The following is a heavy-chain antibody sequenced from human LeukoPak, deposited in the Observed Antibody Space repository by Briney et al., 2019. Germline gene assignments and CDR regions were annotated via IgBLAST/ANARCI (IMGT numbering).Heavy chain of an antibody. V-gene: IGHV3-23*01. CDR3: AKVSAVAATPIDY. CDR2: ISGSGGST. J-gene: IGHJ4*02. Sequence: GGSLRLSCAASGFTFSSYAMSWVRQAPGKGLERVSAISGSGGSTYYADSVKGRFTISRDNYKNTLYLQMNRLRAEDTAVYYCAKVSAVAATPIDYWGQGTLVTVSS. D-gene: IGHD2-15*01. CDR1: GFTFSSYA.